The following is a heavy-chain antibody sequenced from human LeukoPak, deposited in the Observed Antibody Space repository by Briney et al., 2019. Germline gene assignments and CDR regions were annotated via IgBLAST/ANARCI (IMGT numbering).Heavy chain of an antibody. CDR3: TTRIMTTVTTADY. CDR2: IKSETDGGTT. J-gene: IGHJ4*02. CDR1: GFTFSNAW. V-gene: IGHV3-15*01. D-gene: IGHD4-17*01. Sequence: GGSLRLSCAASGFTFSNAWMSWVRQAPGKGLEWVGRIKSETDGGTTDYAAPVKGRFTISRDDSKNTLYLQMNSLKTEDTAVYYCTTRIMTTVTTADYWGQGTLVTVSS.